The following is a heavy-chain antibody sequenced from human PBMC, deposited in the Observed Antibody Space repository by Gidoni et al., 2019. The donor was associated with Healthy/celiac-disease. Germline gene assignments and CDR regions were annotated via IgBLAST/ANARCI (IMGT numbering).Heavy chain of an antibody. CDR3: AKDPLYYYDSSGYYLTYFDY. J-gene: IGHJ4*02. CDR1: GFTFSSYA. Sequence: EVQLLESGGGLVQPGGSLRLPCPASGFTFSSYAMSWVRQAPGKGLEWVSAISGSGGSTYYADSVKGRFTISRDNSKNTLYLQMNSLRAEDTAVYYCAKDPLYYYDSSGYYLTYFDYWGQGTLVTVSS. V-gene: IGHV3-23*01. D-gene: IGHD3-22*01. CDR2: ISGSGGST.